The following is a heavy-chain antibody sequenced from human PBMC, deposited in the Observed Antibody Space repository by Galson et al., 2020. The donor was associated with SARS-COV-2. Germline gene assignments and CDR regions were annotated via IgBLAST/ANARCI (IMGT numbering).Heavy chain of an antibody. CDR3: AKEGIDCSSTGCYEGWFYYYYGMDV. D-gene: IGHD2-2*01. CDR2: ISYDGSNK. Sequence: GESLKISCAASGFTFSSYGMHWVRQAPGKGLEWVAVISYDGSNKYYADSVKGRFTISRDNSKNTLYLQRNSLRAEDTAGYYCAKEGIDCSSTGCYEGWFYYYYGMDVWGQGTTVTVSS. CDR1: GFTFSSYG. J-gene: IGHJ6*02. V-gene: IGHV3-30*18.